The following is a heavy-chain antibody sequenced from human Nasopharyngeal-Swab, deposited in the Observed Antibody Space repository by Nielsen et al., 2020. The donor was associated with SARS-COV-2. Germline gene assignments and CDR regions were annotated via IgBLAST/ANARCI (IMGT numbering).Heavy chain of an antibody. J-gene: IGHJ4*02. CDR1: GFTFSSYS. D-gene: IGHD6-19*01. CDR2: ISSSSSTI. Sequence: GESLKISCAASGFTFSSYSMNWVRQAPGKGLEWVSYISSSSSTIYYADSVKGRFTISRDNAKNSLYLQMNSLRAEDTAVYYCARSSGWYVRRTSYFDYWGQGTLVTVSS. CDR3: ARSSGWYVRRTSYFDY. V-gene: IGHV3-48*01.